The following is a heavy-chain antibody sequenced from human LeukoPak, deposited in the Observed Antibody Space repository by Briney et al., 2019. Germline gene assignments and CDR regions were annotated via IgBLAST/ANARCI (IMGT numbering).Heavy chain of an antibody. Sequence: GGSLKISCKGSGYSFTSYWIGWVRQMPGKGLEWMGIICPGDSDTRYWPSFQGQVTISADKSISTAYRQWSSLKASDTDMYNCARQRVPGSRQLVDYWGQGTLVTVSS. J-gene: IGHJ4*02. D-gene: IGHD3-10*01. CDR2: ICPGDSDT. CDR1: GYSFTSYW. V-gene: IGHV5-51*01. CDR3: ARQRVPGSRQLVDY.